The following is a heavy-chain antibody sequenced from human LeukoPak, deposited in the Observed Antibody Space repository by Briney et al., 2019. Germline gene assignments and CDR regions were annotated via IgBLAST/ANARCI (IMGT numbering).Heavy chain of an antibody. J-gene: IGHJ4*02. D-gene: IGHD3-22*01. CDR1: GFTFNDFG. CDR3: ARAIDFYDSSGYQAYFAY. CDR2: INWNGDSI. Sequence: GGSLRLSRTASGFTFNDFGMNWVRQIPGKGLEWVSGINWNGDSIGYAASVKGRFTISRDNAKNTLYLQMNSLGVDDTAIYYCARAIDFYDSSGYQAYFAYWGQGTPVTVSS. V-gene: IGHV3-20*04.